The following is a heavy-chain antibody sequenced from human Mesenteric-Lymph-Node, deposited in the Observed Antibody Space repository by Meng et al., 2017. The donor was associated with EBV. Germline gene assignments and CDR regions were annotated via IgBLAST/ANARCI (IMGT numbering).Heavy chain of an antibody. J-gene: IGHJ4*02. D-gene: IGHD5-24*01. Sequence: QVQLVQSGAEGKKPGASVKVSCKPSGYTFPNYGISWVRQAPGQGLEWMGSISPYNDNTYDAEKFQGRVTMTTDTSTRTVYVELRSLRSDDTAVYYCAREGSGDGYNFDYWGQGTLVTVSS. CDR3: AREGSGDGYNFDY. V-gene: IGHV1-18*01. CDR1: GYTFPNYG. CDR2: ISPYNDNT.